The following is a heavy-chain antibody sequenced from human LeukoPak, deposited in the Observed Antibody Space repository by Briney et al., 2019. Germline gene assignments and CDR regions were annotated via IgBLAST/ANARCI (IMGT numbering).Heavy chain of an antibody. J-gene: IGHJ6*02. Sequence: GGSLRLSCAASGFTFSSYWMSWVRPAPGKGLEWVANIKQDGSEKYYVDSVKGRFTISRDNAKNSLYLQMNSLRAEDTAVYYCARAAQSGRYYYYYGMDVWGQGTTVIVFS. CDR3: ARAAQSGRYYYYYGMDV. CDR2: IKQDGSEK. CDR1: GFTFSSYW. D-gene: IGHD5-12*01. V-gene: IGHV3-7*01.